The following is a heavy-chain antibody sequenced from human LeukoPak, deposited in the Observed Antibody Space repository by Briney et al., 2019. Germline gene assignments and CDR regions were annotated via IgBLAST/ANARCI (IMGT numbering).Heavy chain of an antibody. CDR3: ARGRLGEPKGFDY. Sequence: SETLSLTCAVYGGSFSGYYWSWIRQPPGKGLEWIGEINHSGSTYYNPSLKSRVTISVDTSKNQFSLKLSSVTAADTAVYYCARGRLGEPKGFDYWGQGTLVTVSS. CDR1: GGSFSGYY. J-gene: IGHJ4*02. D-gene: IGHD4-11*01. CDR2: INHSGST. V-gene: IGHV4-34*01.